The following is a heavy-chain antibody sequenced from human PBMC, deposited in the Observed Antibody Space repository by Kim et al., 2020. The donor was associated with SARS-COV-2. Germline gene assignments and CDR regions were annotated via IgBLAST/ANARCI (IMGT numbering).Heavy chain of an antibody. CDR3: ANGYCGSSSCYTPRFAY. CDR2: ISGRGGSS. J-gene: IGHJ4*02. Sequence: GGSLRLSCAASGFTFSTYAMTWVRQAPGKGLEWVSSISGRGGSSYYADSVKGRFTISRDDSKNTLYLQMNSLRADDTAIYYCANGYCGSSSCYTPRFAYWGQGTLVTVSS. CDR1: GFTFSTYA. D-gene: IGHD2-2*02. V-gene: IGHV3-23*01.